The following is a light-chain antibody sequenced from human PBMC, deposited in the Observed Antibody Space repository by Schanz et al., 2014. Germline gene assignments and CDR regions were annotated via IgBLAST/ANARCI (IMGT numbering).Light chain of an antibody. Sequence: DIQMTQSPSAMSASVGDRVTITCRASQGIGNSLAWFQQRPGKAPKRLISAASSLQSGVPSRFSGSGSGTEFTLTISSLQPEDFATYYCLQHKSYRWTFGQGTKVEIK. CDR2: AAS. CDR1: QGIGNS. CDR3: LQHKSYRWT. J-gene: IGKJ1*01. V-gene: IGKV1-17*03.